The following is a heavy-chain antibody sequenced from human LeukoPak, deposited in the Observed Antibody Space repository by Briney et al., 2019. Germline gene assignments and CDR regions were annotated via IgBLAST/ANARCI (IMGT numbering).Heavy chain of an antibody. D-gene: IGHD3-22*01. CDR3: ARDRYYEPLDY. J-gene: IGHJ4*02. CDR2: MYSSGST. CDR1: GGSISITSYY. Sequence: SETLSLTCTVSGGSISITSYYWGWIRQPPGKGLEWIGSMYSSGSTYYNPSLKSRVTISVDTSKNQFSLQLRSVTAADTAVYYCARDRYYEPLDYWGQGTLVTVST. V-gene: IGHV4-39*07.